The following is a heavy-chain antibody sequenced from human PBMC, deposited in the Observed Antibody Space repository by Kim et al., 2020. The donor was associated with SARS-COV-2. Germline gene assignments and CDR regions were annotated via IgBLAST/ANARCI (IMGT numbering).Heavy chain of an antibody. J-gene: IGHJ6*01. CDR1: GGSFSGYY. CDR2: INHSGST. CDR3: ARGNYDILTGYSYGMDV. V-gene: IGHV4-34*01. D-gene: IGHD3-9*01. Sequence: SETLSLTCAVYGGSFSGYYWSWIRQPPGKGLEWIGEINHSGSTNYNPSLKSRVTISVDTSKNQFSLKLSSVTAADTAVYYCARGNYDILTGYSYGMDVWG.